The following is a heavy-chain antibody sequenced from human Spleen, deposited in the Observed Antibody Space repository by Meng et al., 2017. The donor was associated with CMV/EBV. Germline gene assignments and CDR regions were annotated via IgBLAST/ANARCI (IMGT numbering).Heavy chain of an antibody. CDR3: ARGRGSSGQFYFDY. CDR1: GYSFINYW. Sequence: KGSGYSFINYWIAWVRQMPGEGLEWMGIIFPGDSDTRYSPSFQGQVTFSADTSISTAYMQWSSLKASDTALYFCARGRGSSGQFYFDYWGQGSLVTVS. D-gene: IGHD3-16*01. V-gene: IGHV5-51*01. J-gene: IGHJ4*02. CDR2: IFPGDSDT.